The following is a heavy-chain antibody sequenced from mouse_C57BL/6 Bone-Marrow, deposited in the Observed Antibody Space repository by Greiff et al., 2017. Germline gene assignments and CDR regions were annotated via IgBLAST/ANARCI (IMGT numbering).Heavy chain of an antibody. CDR3: TRTRAGTFDY. V-gene: IGHV1-15*01. Sequence: QVQLLQSGAELVRPGASVTLSCKASGYTFTDYEMHWVQQTPVHGLEWLGAIDPETGGTAYNPKFKGMAILTADNSSRTAYMELRSLTSENSAVYYCTRTRAGTFDYWGQGTTLTVAS. D-gene: IGHD3-3*01. CDR1: GYTFTDYE. CDR2: IDPETGGT. J-gene: IGHJ2*01.